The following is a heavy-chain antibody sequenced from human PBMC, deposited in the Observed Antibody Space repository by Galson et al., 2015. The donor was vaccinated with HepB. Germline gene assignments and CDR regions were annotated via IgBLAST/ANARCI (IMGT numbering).Heavy chain of an antibody. CDR1: GYTFTSYY. D-gene: IGHD3-22*01. CDR2: INSSGGST. CDR3: ARDKSITMIVVAVGWASDI. V-gene: IGHV1-46*01. J-gene: IGHJ3*02. Sequence: SVKVSCKASGYTFTSYYMHWGRQAPGQGLEWMGIINSSGGSTSYAQKFQGRVTMTRDTSTSTVYMELSSLRSEDTAVYYCARDKSITMIVVAVGWASDIWGQGTMVTVSS.